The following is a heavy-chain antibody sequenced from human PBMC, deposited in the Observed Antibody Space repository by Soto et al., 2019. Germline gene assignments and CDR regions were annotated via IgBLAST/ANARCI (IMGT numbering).Heavy chain of an antibody. J-gene: IGHJ5*02. CDR1: GCSISSGGYS. V-gene: IGHV4-30-2*01. CDR3: DRVIDDILTGEPYNWVAP. D-gene: IGHD3-9*01. CDR2: IYHSGST. Sequence: QLQLQESGSGLVKPSQTLSLTCAVSGCSISSGGYSWSWIRQPPGKGLEWIGYIYHSGSTYYNPSLKSRVTLSVERAKNQFSLKLRSVTDAATAVYYCDRVIDDILTGEPYNWVAPCGQGTLVTVS.